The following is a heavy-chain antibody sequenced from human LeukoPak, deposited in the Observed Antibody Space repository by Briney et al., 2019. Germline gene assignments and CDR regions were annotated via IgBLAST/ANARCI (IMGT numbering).Heavy chain of an antibody. CDR3: ARDLCYGSGSYYLVLLGYYYGMDV. Sequence: ASVKVSCKASGYTFTIYGISWVRQAPGQGLEWMGWISAYNGNTNYAQKLQGRVTMTTDTSTSTAYMELRSLRSDDTAVYYCARDLCYGSGSYYLVLLGYYYGMDVWGQGTTVTVSS. J-gene: IGHJ6*02. V-gene: IGHV1-18*01. CDR2: ISAYNGNT. D-gene: IGHD3-10*01. CDR1: GYTFTIYG.